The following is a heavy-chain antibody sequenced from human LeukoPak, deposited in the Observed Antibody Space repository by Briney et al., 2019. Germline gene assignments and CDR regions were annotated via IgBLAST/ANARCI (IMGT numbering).Heavy chain of an antibody. V-gene: IGHV4-59*11. Sequence: LRLSCAASGLTFSTRVMHWIRQPPGKGLEWIGYIYYSGSTNYNPSLKSRVTISVDTSKNQFSLKLSSVTAADTAVYYCAREEGDYWGQGTLVAVSS. CDR3: AREEGDY. CDR1: GLTFSTRV. CDR2: IYYSGST. J-gene: IGHJ4*02.